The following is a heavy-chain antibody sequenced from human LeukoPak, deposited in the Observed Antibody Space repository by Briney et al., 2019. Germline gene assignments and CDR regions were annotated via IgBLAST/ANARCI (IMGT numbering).Heavy chain of an antibody. CDR2: IYYSGST. V-gene: IGHV4-31*03. J-gene: IGHJ5*02. Sequence: PSETLSPTCTVSGGSISSAGYYWTWIRQHPGKGLEWIGYIYYSGSTYYSPSLKSRVTISLDTSKNQFSLNLSSVTAADTAVYYCAAYGLGSSRRFDPWGQGTLVTVSS. CDR1: GGSISSAGYY. D-gene: IGHD3-10*01. CDR3: AAYGLGSSRRFDP.